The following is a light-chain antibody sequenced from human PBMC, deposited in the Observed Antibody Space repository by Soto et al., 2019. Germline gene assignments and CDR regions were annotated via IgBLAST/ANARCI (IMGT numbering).Light chain of an antibody. CDR2: KAS. J-gene: IGKJ1*01. CDR3: QQYNSYPT. CDR1: QSISSW. V-gene: IGKV1-5*03. Sequence: DIQMTQSPSPLSQSVVDRDNITCRASQSISSWFAWYQPKPGKAPKLLIYKASSLESGVPSRLSGSGSGTEFTLPIRSLQPDDSATYYCQQYNSYPTFGQGTKV.